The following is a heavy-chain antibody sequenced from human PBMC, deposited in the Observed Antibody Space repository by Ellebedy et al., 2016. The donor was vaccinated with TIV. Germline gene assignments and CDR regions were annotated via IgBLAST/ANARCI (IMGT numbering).Heavy chain of an antibody. D-gene: IGHD6-19*01. J-gene: IGHJ4*02. CDR3: ARGLLGIAVAGPFDY. CDR2: ISAYNGNT. V-gene: IGHV1-18*01. Sequence: ASVKVSCKASGYTFTSYGISWVRQAPGQGLEWMGWISAYNGNTNYAQKLQGRVTMTTDTSTSTAYMELRSLRSDDTAVYYCARGLLGIAVAGPFDYWGQGTLVTVSS. CDR1: GYTFTSYG.